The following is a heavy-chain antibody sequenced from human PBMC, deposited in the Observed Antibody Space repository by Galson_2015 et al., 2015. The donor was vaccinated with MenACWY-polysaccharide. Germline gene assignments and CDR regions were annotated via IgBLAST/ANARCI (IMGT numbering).Heavy chain of an antibody. D-gene: IGHD6-13*01. CDR2: INQDGSEK. Sequence: SLRLSCAASGSRFSNSGMHWVRQAPGKGLEWVAHINQDGSEKNYVDSVRGRFTTSRDNTKNSLYLQMNNMGAEDTAVYYCARTAVAHRGLDQWGQGTLVTVSS. CDR3: ARTAVAHRGLDQ. J-gene: IGHJ4*02. CDR1: GSRFSNSG. V-gene: IGHV3-7*03.